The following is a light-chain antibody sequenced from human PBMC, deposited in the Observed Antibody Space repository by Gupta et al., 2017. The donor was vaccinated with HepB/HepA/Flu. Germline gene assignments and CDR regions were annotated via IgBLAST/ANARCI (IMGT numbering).Light chain of an antibody. J-gene: IGKJ3*01. CDR1: QSIGNY. Sequence: DIQMTQSPSSVSASVGDRVAITCRASQSIGNYLNWYQQKPGKAPKVLIYATSNWQSGVPSRFSGSGSGTDLTLTISSRQPEDFATYYCQQSDKNSMFTFGHGTKVDIK. CDR2: ATS. V-gene: IGKV1-39*01. CDR3: QQSDKNSMFT.